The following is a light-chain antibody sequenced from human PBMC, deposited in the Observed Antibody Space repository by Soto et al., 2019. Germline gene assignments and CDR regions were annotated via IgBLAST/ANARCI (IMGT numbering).Light chain of an antibody. Sequence: APPPSXSGTPGPSVTISCSGGNSDIGTNTVNWYQQVPGAAPKLLIYSNDKRPSGVPDRFSVSKSGTSASLAISGLKSDDEADYYCAAWDDSMFGHVFGTGTKVT. CDR3: AAWDDSMFGHV. V-gene: IGLV1-44*01. CDR2: SND. CDR1: NSDIGTNT. J-gene: IGLJ1*01.